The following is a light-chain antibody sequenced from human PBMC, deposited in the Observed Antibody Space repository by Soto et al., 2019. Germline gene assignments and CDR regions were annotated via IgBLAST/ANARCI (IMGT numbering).Light chain of an antibody. CDR2: DVS. CDR1: SSDVGGYNY. Sequence: ALTQPASVSGSPGQSITISCTGTSSDVGGYNYVSWYQQHPGKAPKLVIYDVSRRPSGVSNRFSASKSGNTASLTISGLQAEDEADYYCSSYTSSSTLYVFGTGTKLTVL. J-gene: IGLJ1*01. CDR3: SSYTSSSTLYV. V-gene: IGLV2-14*03.